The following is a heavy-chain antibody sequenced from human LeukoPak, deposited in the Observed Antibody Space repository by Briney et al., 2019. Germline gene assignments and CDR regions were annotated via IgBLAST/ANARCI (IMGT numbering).Heavy chain of an antibody. V-gene: IGHV1-8*01. CDR2: MNPNSGNT. Sequence: ASVKVSCKASGYTFTSYDINWVRQATGQGLEWMGWMNPNSGNTGYAQRFQGRVTMTRNTSISTAYMELSSPRSEDTAVYYCARDPRPSYDSSDYYYPGDYWGQGTLVTVSS. J-gene: IGHJ4*02. CDR3: ARDPRPSYDSSDYYYPGDY. CDR1: GYTFTSYD. D-gene: IGHD3-22*01.